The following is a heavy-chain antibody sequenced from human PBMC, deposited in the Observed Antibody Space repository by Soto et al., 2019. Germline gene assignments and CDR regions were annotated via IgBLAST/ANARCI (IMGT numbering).Heavy chain of an antibody. CDR3: ARGLIYDSSGYYFDY. Sequence: ASVKVSCKASGITFSSYAMHWVRQAPGQRLEWMGWINAGNGDTRYSQIFQGRVTLTRDTSASTVYMDLSSLRSEDTAVYYCARGLIYDSSGYYFDYWGQGTLVTVSS. V-gene: IGHV1-3*01. J-gene: IGHJ4*02. D-gene: IGHD3-22*01. CDR1: GITFSSYA. CDR2: INAGNGDT.